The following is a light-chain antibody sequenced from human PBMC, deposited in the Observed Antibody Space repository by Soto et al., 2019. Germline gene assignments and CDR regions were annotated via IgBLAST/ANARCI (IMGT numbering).Light chain of an antibody. V-gene: IGKV1-39*01. CDR3: QQYYSTPTWT. CDR1: QSISNY. CDR2: AAS. J-gene: IGKJ1*01. Sequence: DIQMTQSPSSLSTSAGDSVTITCRASQSISNYFNWYQQEAGKAPKLLIYAASSLQSGVPSRFSGTGSGTDFTLTINSLQPEDFATYYCQQYYSTPTWTFGQGTKVDIK.